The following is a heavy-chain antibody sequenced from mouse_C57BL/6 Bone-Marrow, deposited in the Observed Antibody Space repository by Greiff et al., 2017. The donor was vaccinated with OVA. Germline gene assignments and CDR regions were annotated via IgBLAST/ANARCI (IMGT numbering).Heavy chain of an antibody. CDR2: IDPSDSET. Sequence: VKLQQPGAELVRPGSSVKLSCKASGYTFTSYWMHWVKQRPIQGLEWIGNIDPSDSETHYNQKFKDKATLTVDKSSSTAYMQLSSLTSEDSAVYYCARSKPSTGTLFAYWGQGTLVTVSA. D-gene: IGHD4-1*02. CDR3: ARSKPSTGTLFAY. CDR1: GYTFTSYW. V-gene: IGHV1-52*01. J-gene: IGHJ3*01.